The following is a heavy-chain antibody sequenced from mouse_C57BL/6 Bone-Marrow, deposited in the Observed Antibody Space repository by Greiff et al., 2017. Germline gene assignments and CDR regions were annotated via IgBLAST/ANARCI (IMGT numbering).Heavy chain of an antibody. D-gene: IGHD1-1*01. J-gene: IGHJ3*01. V-gene: IGHV1-26*01. CDR1: GYTFTDYY. CDR2: INPNNGGT. CDR3: ARRGLLRDYSWFAY. Sequence: EVQLQQSGPELVKPGASVKISCKASGYTFTDYYMNWVKQSHGKSLEWIGDINPNNGGTSYNQKFKGKATLTVDKSSSTAYMELRSLTSEDSAVYYCARRGLLRDYSWFAYWGQGTLVTVSA.